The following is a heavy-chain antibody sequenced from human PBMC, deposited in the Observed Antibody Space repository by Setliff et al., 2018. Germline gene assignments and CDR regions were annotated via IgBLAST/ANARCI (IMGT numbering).Heavy chain of an antibody. CDR2: IWYDGSNK. CDR1: RFTFSNYG. J-gene: IGHJ4*02. Sequence: GGSLRLSCVASRFTFSNYGMHWVRQAPGKGLEWVALIWYDGSNKYYADSVKGRFTISRDNSKNTLYLQMNSLRAEDTAVYYCAKATSLVITLQYFDYWGQGTLVTVSS. V-gene: IGHV3-33*06. D-gene: IGHD3-22*01. CDR3: AKATSLVITLQYFDY.